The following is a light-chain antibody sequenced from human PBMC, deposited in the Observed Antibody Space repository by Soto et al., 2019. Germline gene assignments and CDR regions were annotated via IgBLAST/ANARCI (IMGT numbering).Light chain of an antibody. CDR3: QQYGCSPPYT. Sequence: EIVLTQSPGTLSLSPGERATLSCRASQSVSSSYLAWYQQKPGQAPRLLIYGASSRATGVPARFSGSGSGTDFTLTISRLEPEYFAAYYCQQYGCSPPYTFGQGTKLEIK. J-gene: IGKJ2*01. CDR1: QSVSSSY. CDR2: GAS. V-gene: IGKV3-20*01.